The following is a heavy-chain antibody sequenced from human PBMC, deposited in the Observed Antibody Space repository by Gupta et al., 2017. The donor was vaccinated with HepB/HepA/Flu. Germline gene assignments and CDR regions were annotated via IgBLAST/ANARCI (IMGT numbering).Heavy chain of an antibody. CDR2: INTNTGGT. V-gene: IGHV1-2*02. J-gene: IGHJ4*02. CDR3: ARGPSTKLRFLEWSVDY. Sequence: HWVRQAPGRGLEWMGWINTNTGGTSYAQKFQGRVTMTRDTSISAAYVELSSLKSDDTAVYYCARGPSTKLRFLEWSVDYWGQGTLVTVSS. D-gene: IGHD3-3*01.